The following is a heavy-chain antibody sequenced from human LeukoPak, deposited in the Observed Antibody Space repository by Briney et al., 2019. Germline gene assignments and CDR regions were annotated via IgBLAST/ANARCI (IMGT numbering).Heavy chain of an antibody. Sequence: IGYIYHSGSTYYNPSLKSRVTISVDRSKNQFSLKLSSVTAADTAVYYCARNIGDSIDAFDIWGQGTMVTVSS. J-gene: IGHJ3*02. CDR3: ARNIGDSIDAFDI. D-gene: IGHD3-10*01. V-gene: IGHV4-30-2*01. CDR2: IYHSGST.